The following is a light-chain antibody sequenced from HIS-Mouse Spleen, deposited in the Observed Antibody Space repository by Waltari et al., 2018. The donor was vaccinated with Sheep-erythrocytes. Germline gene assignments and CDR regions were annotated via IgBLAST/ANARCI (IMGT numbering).Light chain of an antibody. V-gene: IGLV2-8*01. CDR1: SSDVGGYNY. CDR2: EVI. J-gene: IGLJ3*02. CDR3: SSYAGSNNWV. Sequence: QSALTQPPSASGSPGQSVTISCTGTSSDVGGYNYVSWYQQHPGKAPNPMIYEVIKRPSGVPDRFSGSKSGNTASLTVSGLQAEDEADYYCSSYAGSNNWVFGGGTKLTVL.